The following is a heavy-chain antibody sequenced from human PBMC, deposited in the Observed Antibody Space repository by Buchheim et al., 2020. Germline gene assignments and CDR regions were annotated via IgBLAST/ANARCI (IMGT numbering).Heavy chain of an antibody. CDR2: ISGSDNTI. CDR1: GFTFSDCE. D-gene: IGHD1-14*01. CDR3: ARKIPGTVYFDY. V-gene: IGHV3-48*03. Sequence: EVQLAESGGGLVQPGGSLRLSCAASGFTFSDCEMNWVRQAPGKGLEWISYISGSDNTIYYADSVKGRFTISRDNSKNSVYLQMNSLRAEDTALYYCARKIPGTVYFDYWGQGTL. J-gene: IGHJ4*02.